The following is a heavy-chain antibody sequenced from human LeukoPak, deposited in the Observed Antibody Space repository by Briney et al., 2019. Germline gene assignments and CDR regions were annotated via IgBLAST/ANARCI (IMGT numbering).Heavy chain of an antibody. CDR3: ARHVLLSFGESNYFDY. CDR2: IYYSGST. J-gene: IGHJ4*02. V-gene: IGHV4-39*07. D-gene: IGHD3-10*01. CDR1: AGSFRSSSYY. Sequence: SEPLSLTCIVSAGSFRSSSYYWAWIRQPPGKGRVWIGSIYYSGSTYYNPSLRSRVTISVDTSKSQFSLKLSSVTAADTAVYYCARHVLLSFGESNYFDYWGQGTLVTVSS.